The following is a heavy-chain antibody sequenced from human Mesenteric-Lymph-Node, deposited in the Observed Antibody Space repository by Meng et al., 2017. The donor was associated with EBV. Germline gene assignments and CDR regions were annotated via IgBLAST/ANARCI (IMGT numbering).Heavy chain of an antibody. V-gene: IGHV6-1*01. CDR1: GDSVLSNSVA. J-gene: IGHJ4*02. CDR3: TREITTGCVDY. CDR2: TIYRSMCYN. D-gene: IGHD1-1*01. Sequence: QLQQSGPGVVWPLQPLLLTWATSGDSVLSNSVACSCSMQSPSRGLVWLGRTIYRSMCYNHYAPSEESVITINADSSKQQFSMQFNSVTPENTALYCCTREITTGCVDYWGQGTLVTVSS.